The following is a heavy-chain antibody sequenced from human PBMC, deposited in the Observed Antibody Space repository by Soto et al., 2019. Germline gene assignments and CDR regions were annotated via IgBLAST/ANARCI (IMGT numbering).Heavy chain of an antibody. J-gene: IGHJ4*02. V-gene: IGHV4-34*01. CDR2: INHSGFT. CDR1: GGSFTGYY. CDR3: ARGHGRFAH. Sequence: XGTLSLTFDVSGGSFTGYYWSWIRQPPGKGLEWIGEINHSGFTNYNPSLTGRVTISLDTSKSQFSLKLSSLTAADTAFYFCARGHGRFAHWGQGTLVTVSS.